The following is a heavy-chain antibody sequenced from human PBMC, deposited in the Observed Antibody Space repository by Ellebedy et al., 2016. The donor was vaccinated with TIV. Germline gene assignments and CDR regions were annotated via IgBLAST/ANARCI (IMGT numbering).Heavy chain of an antibody. Sequence: AASVKVSCKASGYTFSSYYMHWVRQAPGQGLEWMGIINPSGGSTTYAQILQVRVTMTRDTSTTTVYMELTSLRSEDTAVYYCARARSSGWLHTPDYWGQGTLVIVSS. J-gene: IGHJ4*02. CDR1: GYTFSSYY. D-gene: IGHD6-19*01. V-gene: IGHV1-46*04. CDR3: ARARSSGWLHTPDY. CDR2: INPSGGST.